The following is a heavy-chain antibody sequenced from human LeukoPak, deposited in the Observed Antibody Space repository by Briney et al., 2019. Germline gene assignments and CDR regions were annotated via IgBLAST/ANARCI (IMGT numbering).Heavy chain of an antibody. Sequence: ASVKVSCKASGFIFTGYYMHWVRQAPGQGLEWMGWINPNTGGTNYAQKFQGRVTMTRDTSISTAYMDLSSLRSDDTAVYYCARDHPYSSGWYGRVEAFDFWGQGTTVTVSS. CDR1: GFIFTGYY. CDR3: ARDHPYSSGWYGRVEAFDF. J-gene: IGHJ3*01. D-gene: IGHD6-19*01. V-gene: IGHV1-2*02. CDR2: INPNTGGT.